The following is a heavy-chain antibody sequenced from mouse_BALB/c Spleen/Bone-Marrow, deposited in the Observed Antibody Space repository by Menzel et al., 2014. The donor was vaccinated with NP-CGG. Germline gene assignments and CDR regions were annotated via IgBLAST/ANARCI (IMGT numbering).Heavy chain of an antibody. D-gene: IGHD1-1*01. J-gene: IGHJ2*01. CDR1: GYTFTDYA. V-gene: IGHV1-67*01. CDR3: ARDYGSSHFDH. Sequence: QVQLQQSGPELVRPGVSVKISCKGSGYTFTDYAMHWVKRSHAKSLEWIGVINTYSGDAYYNQKFKGKATMTVDKSSXTACMELARLTSEDSAIYYCARDYGSSHFDHWGQGSTLTVSS. CDR2: INTYSGDA.